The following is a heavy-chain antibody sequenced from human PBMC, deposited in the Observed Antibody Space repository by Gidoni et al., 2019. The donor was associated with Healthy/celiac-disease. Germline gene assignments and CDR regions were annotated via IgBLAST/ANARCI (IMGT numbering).Heavy chain of an antibody. D-gene: IGHD2-15*01. CDR2: ISYDGSNK. V-gene: IGHV3-30*18. Sequence: QVQLVESGGGVVQPGRSLRLSCAASGFPFRSFGIPWVRQAPGKGVEGVAVISYDGSNKYYADSVKGRFTISRDNSKNTLYLQMNSLRAEDTAVYYCAKDSGVRVVRPFDAFDIWGQGTMVTVSS. CDR1: GFPFRSFG. J-gene: IGHJ3*02. CDR3: AKDSGVRVVRPFDAFDI.